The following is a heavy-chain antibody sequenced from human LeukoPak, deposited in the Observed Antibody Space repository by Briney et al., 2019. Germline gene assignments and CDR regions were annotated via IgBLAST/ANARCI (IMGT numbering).Heavy chain of an antibody. D-gene: IGHD5-24*01. CDR1: GYTFTSYD. J-gene: IGHJ4*02. CDR3: ARAYKMATIRTPARTRYYFDY. V-gene: IGHV1-8*01. Sequence: ASVKVSCKASGYTFTSYDINWVRQATGQGLEWMGWMNPNSGNTGYAQKFQGRVTMTRNTSISTAYMELSSLRSEDTAVYYCARAYKMATIRTPARTRYYFDYWGQGTLVTVSS. CDR2: MNPNSGNT.